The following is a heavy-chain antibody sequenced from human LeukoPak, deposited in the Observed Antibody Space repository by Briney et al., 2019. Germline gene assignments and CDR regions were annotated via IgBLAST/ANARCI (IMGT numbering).Heavy chain of an antibody. Sequence: ASVKVSCKASGYTFTSYGISWVRQAPGQGLEWMGWINPNSGGTNYAQKFQGRVTMTRDTSISTAYMELSRLRSDDTAVYYCARAGSSGWGYYYYYMDVWAKGPRSPSP. J-gene: IGHJ6*03. CDR1: GYTFTSYG. CDR2: INPNSGGT. D-gene: IGHD6-19*01. CDR3: ARAGSSGWGYYYYYMDV. V-gene: IGHV1-2*02.